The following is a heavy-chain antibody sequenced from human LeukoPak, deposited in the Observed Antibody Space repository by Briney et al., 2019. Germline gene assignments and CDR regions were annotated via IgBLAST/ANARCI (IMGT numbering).Heavy chain of an antibody. V-gene: IGHV3-30*02. CDR1: GFGFSNNG. Sequence: GGSLRLSCAASGFGFSNNGMHWVRQAPGKGLEWVAFIRFDGTNKYYADSVKGRFTISGDNSKNTVYLQMTSLRAEDTAVYYCAKDRTYSFDYWGQGTLVTVSS. CDR3: AKDRTYSFDY. D-gene: IGHD1-26*01. J-gene: IGHJ4*02. CDR2: IRFDGTNK.